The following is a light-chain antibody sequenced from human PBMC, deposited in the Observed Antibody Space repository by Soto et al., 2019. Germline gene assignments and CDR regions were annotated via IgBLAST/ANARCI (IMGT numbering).Light chain of an antibody. J-gene: IGLJ1*01. CDR2: EVS. V-gene: IGLV2-14*01. Sequence: QSVLTQPASVSGSPGQSITISCTGTSSDVGTYNYVSWYQQHPGKAPKLIIYEVSNRPSGVSNRFSGSKSGNTASLTISGLQAEDEADYYCSSYTSSTAYVFGPGTKGTVL. CDR3: SSYTSSTAYV. CDR1: SSDVGTYNY.